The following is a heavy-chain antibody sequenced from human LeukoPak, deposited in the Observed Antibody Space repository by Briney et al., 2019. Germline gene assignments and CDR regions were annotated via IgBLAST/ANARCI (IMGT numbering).Heavy chain of an antibody. D-gene: IGHD2-2*01. CDR1: GFTFDDYG. CDR3: AKDLGGSATTV. Sequence: PGGSLRLSCAASGFTFDDYGMSWVRHAPGKGLEWVSSISWSGDRMVYADAVKGRFTISRDNAKNSLFLQMNSLRVEDTALYYCAKDLGGSATTVWGQGTLVTVSS. CDR2: ISWSGDRM. V-gene: IGHV3-20*04. J-gene: IGHJ4*02.